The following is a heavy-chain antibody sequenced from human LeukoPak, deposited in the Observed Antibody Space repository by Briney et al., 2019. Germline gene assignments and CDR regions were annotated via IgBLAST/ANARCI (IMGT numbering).Heavy chain of an antibody. Sequence: GESLKISCNASGYXFTSYWIAWVRQMPGKGLEWMGIIYPGDSDTRYSPSFQGQVTISADKSISTAYLQWSSLKASDTAMYYCARRHRYCSTTGCYAVDYWGQGTLVTVSS. V-gene: IGHV5-51*01. J-gene: IGHJ4*02. CDR3: ARRHRYCSTTGCYAVDY. D-gene: IGHD2-2*01. CDR1: GYXFTSYW. CDR2: IYPGDSDT.